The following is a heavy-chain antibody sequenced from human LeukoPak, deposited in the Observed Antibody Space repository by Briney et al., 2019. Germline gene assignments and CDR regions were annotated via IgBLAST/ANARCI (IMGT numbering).Heavy chain of an antibody. CDR3: EGCSSTSCSLDY. D-gene: IGHD2-2*01. Sequence: SLRLSCAASGFTFSSYAMHWVRQAPGKGLEWVAVISYDGSNKYYADSVKGRFTISRDNSKNTLYLQMNSLRAEDTAVYYCEGCSSTSCSLDYWGQGTLVTVSS. V-gene: IGHV3-30-3*01. J-gene: IGHJ4*02. CDR1: GFTFSSYA. CDR2: ISYDGSNK.